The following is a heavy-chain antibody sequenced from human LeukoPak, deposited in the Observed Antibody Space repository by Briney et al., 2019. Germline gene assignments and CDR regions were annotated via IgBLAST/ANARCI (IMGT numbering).Heavy chain of an antibody. J-gene: IGHJ4*02. CDR2: INHSGST. CDR3: ATSNLDCSSTSCYVGY. D-gene: IGHD2-2*01. V-gene: IGHV4-34*01. Sequence: PSETLSLTCAVYGGSFSGYYWSWIRQPPGRGLEWIGEINHSGSTNYNPSLKSRVTISVDTSKNQFSLKLSSVTAADTAVYHCATSNLDCSSTSCYVGYWGQGTLVTVSS. CDR1: GGSFSGYY.